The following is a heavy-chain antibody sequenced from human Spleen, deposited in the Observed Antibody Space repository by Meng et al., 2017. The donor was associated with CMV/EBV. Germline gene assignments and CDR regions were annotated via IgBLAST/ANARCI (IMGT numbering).Heavy chain of an antibody. Sequence: SVKVSCKASGYTFTTYAITWVRQAPGQGLEWMGGIIPIFGTANYAQKLQGRVTITTDESTSTAYVELSSLRSEDTAVYYCARGLRLGELSSKNFFDYWGEGTLVTVSS. CDR1: GYTFTTYA. V-gene: IGHV1-69*05. CDR2: IIPIFGTA. CDR3: ARGLRLGELSSKNFFDY. J-gene: IGHJ4*02. D-gene: IGHD3-16*02.